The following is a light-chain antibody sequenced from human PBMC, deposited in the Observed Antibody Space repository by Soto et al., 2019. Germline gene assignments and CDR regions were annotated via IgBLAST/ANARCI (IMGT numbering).Light chain of an antibody. J-gene: IGKJ2*01. Sequence: EIVMTQSPDTLSVSPGERATLSCRASQNVGRNVAWYQQRPGQAPRLLIHGTSTRAADIQARFSGSVSGTEFTLTINILQPEDFVIYYCQQYNNWPPMSTFGQGTKLEMK. CDR1: QNVGRN. V-gene: IGKV3-15*01. CDR3: QQYNNWPPMST. CDR2: GTS.